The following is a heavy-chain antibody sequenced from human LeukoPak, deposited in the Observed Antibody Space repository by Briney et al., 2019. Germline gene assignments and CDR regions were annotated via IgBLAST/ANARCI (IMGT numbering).Heavy chain of an antibody. D-gene: IGHD3-10*01. CDR3: ARDGALHED. J-gene: IGHJ4*02. CDR1: GYMFNQFX. V-gene: IGHV3-7*01. Sequence: GGSLXLSCXGSGYMFNQFXMXXXRQAPXKGXDWVAXXXIXGSKXYXXXSVRGRFTIXXXXAKNSLYLQMNSLRDEDTAVYYCARDGALHEDWGQGTLVTVSP. CDR2: XXIXGSKX.